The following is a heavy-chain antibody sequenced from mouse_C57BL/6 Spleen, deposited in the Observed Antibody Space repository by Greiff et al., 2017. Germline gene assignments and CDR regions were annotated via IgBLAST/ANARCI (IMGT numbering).Heavy chain of an antibody. CDR2: IYPGAGDT. CDR3: ARGWDEGWFAY. J-gene: IGHJ3*01. D-gene: IGHD4-1*01. V-gene: IGHV1-80*01. CDR1: GYAFSSYW. Sequence: VQLQQSGAELVKPGASVKISCKASGYAFSSYWMNWVKQRPGRGLEWIGQIYPGAGDTNYNRKFNGKATLTAGKASSTAYMQPGGLASEDSAVNCCARGWDEGWFAYWGQGTMVTVSA.